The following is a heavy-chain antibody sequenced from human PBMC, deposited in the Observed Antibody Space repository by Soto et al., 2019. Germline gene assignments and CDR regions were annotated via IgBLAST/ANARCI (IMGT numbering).Heavy chain of an antibody. CDR1: GFTFTSAL. CDR3: TTGSPGRDY. J-gene: IGHJ4*02. V-gene: IGHV3-15*01. Sequence: EVQLVESGGGLVKPGGSLRLSCAASGFTFTSALMTWVRQAPGKGLEWVGRVKSKTDGGTTDYAAPVKGRFTISRDDSEKTLYLQMNSLKTEDTAVYYCTTGSPGRDYWGQGTLVTVSS. D-gene: IGHD3-10*01. CDR2: VKSKTDGGTT.